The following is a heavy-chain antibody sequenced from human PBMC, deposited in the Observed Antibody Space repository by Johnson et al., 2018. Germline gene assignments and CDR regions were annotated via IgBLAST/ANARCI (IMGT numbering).Heavy chain of an antibody. Sequence: QVQLVQSGGGVVQXGRSLRLSCAASGFTFSSYAMHWVRQAPGKGLEWVAVISYDGSNKYYADSVKGRVTISRDNSKNTLYLEMNSLRVEDTAVYYCAKKVGLGIDCMDVWGKGTTVIVSS. CDR1: GFTFSSYA. CDR2: ISYDGSNK. D-gene: IGHD7-27*01. CDR3: AKKVGLGIDCMDV. V-gene: IGHV3-30*18. J-gene: IGHJ6*03.